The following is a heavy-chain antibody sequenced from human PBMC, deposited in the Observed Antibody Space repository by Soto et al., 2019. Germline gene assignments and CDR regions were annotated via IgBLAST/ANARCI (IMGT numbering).Heavy chain of an antibody. Sequence: ASVKVSCKASGYTFTSYGISWVRQAPGQGLEWMGWINPNSGGTNYAQKFQGWVTMTRDTSISTAYMELSRLRSDDTAVYYCARGIGELAKYYYYYYMDVWGKGTTVTVSS. V-gene: IGHV1-2*04. CDR2: INPNSGGT. CDR3: ARGIGELAKYYYYYYMDV. CDR1: GYTFTSYG. D-gene: IGHD3-10*01. J-gene: IGHJ6*03.